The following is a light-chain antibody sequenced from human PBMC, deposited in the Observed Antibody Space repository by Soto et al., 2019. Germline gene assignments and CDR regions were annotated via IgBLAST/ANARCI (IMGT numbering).Light chain of an antibody. J-gene: IGKJ2*01. CDR3: QHLNTYPRT. CDR1: QGISSY. CDR2: GAS. V-gene: IGKV1-9*01. Sequence: DIQWTQSPSFLSASVGYRVTITCRASQGISSYLAWYQQPPGKAPKLLIYGASTLQRGVPSRFSGSGSGTEFTLTISSLQPEDFATYYCQHLNTYPRTFGQGTKLEVK.